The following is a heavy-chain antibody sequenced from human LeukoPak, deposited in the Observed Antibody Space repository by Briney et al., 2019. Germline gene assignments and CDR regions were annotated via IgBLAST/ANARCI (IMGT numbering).Heavy chain of an antibody. V-gene: IGHV4-39*07. CDR1: GGSIISYY. CDR2: NSGST. CDR3: ARGYYDSSGYYSRGEFDY. J-gene: IGHJ4*02. D-gene: IGHD3-22*01. Sequence: PSETLSLTCTVSGGSIISYYWGWIRQPPGKGLEWIGSNSGSTYYNPSLKSRVTISVDTSKNQFSLKLSSVTAADTAVYYCARGYYDSSGYYSRGEFDYWGQGTLVTVSS.